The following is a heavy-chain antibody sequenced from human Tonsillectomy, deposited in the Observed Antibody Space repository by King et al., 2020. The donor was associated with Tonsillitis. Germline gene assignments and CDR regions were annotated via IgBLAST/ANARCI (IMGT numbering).Heavy chain of an antibody. CDR3: AKEPGAIVVILAAGHSNWFDP. CDR2: ISGSGGST. V-gene: IGHV3-23*04. J-gene: IGHJ5*02. CDR1: GFTFSNYA. D-gene: IGHD2-2*01. Sequence: VQLVESGGGLVQPGGSLRLSCAASGFTFSNYAMSWVRQAPGKGLEWVSSISGSGGSTYYADSVKGRFTISRDNSKNTLYLQMNSLRAEDTAVFYCAKEPGAIVVILAAGHSNWFDPWGQGTLVTVSS.